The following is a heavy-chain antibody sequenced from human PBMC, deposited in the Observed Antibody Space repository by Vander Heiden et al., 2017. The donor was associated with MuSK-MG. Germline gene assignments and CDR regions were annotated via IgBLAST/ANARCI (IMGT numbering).Heavy chain of an antibody. D-gene: IGHD6-13*01. J-gene: IGHJ4*02. CDR1: GGSISSSSYY. CDR3: ARESTSSSWYV. Sequence: QLQLQESGPGLLKPSETLSLTSTVAGGSISSSSYYWGWIRQPPGKGLEWIGSIYHSGSTYYNPSLKRRVTISVDTSKNQFPLKLSSVTATDTAVYYCARESTSSSWYVWGQGTLGTVSS. CDR2: IYHSGST. V-gene: IGHV4-39*07.